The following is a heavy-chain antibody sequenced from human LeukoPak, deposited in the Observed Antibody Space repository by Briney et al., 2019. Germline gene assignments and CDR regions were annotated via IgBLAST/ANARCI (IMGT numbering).Heavy chain of an antibody. CDR2: IYYSGST. CDR3: ARGAGYVSSFDP. V-gene: IGHV4-59*12. Sequence: SETLSLTCTVSGGSISSYYWSWIRQPPGKGLEWIGYIYYSGSTNYNPSLKSRVTISVDTSKNQFSLKLRSVTAADTAVYYCARGAGYVSSFDPWGQGTLVTVSS. CDR1: GGSISSYY. D-gene: IGHD2-2*01. J-gene: IGHJ5*02.